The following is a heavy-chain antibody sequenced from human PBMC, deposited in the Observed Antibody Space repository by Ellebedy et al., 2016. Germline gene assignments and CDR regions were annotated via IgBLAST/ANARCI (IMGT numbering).Heavy chain of an antibody. Sequence: SVKVSCXASGGTFSSYAISWVRQAPGQGLEWMGGIIPIFGTANYAQKFQGRVTITADESTSTAYMELSSLRSEDTAVYYCAAHVDTAMVYYFDYWGQGTLVTVSS. CDR1: GGTFSSYA. CDR3: AAHVDTAMVYYFDY. V-gene: IGHV1-69*13. J-gene: IGHJ4*02. D-gene: IGHD5-18*01. CDR2: IIPIFGTA.